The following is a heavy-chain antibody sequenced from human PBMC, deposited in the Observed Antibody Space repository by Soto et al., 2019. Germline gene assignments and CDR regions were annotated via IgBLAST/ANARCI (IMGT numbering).Heavy chain of an antibody. Sequence: QVQLVESGGGVVQPGRSLRLSCAASGFTFSSYAMHWVRQAPGKGLEWVAVISYDGSNKYYADSVKGRFTISRDNSKNTLYLQMNSLRAEDTAVYYGARAGVEWELLVDYWGQGTLVTVSS. CDR3: ARAGVEWELLVDY. J-gene: IGHJ4*02. CDR2: ISYDGSNK. D-gene: IGHD1-26*01. CDR1: GFTFSSYA. V-gene: IGHV3-30-3*01.